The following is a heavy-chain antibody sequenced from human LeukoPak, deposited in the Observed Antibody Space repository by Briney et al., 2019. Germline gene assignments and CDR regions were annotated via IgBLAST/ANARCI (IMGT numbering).Heavy chain of an antibody. CDR3: ARARGPHIVVVTAISHLDY. Sequence: ASVTVSFMASGYTFPSYGISSVRQAPGQGLEGMGWISAYNGNKKFAQKLQGRVTMTTATSTSTAYMELRSLRSDDTAVYYCARARGPHIVVVTAISHLDYWGQGTLVTVSS. CDR1: GYTFPSYG. CDR2: ISAYNGNK. J-gene: IGHJ4*02. D-gene: IGHD2-21*02. V-gene: IGHV1-18*01.